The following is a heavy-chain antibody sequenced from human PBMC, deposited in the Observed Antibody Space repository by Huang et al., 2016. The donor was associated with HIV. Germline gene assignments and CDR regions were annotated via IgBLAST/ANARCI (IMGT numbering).Heavy chain of an antibody. J-gene: IGHJ3*02. CDR1: GYTLSELS. CDR3: ATGFDTYYDI. D-gene: IGHD2-21*01. Sequence: QVQLVQSGAEVKKPGASVKVSCKVSGYTLSELSIHWVRHAPGKGFEWMGGFAPEHGETNYAQNFQVRVTMTEDTSTDTAYMELNSLRSEDTAVYYCATGFDTYYDIWGQGTMVIASS. CDR2: FAPEHGET. V-gene: IGHV1-24*01.